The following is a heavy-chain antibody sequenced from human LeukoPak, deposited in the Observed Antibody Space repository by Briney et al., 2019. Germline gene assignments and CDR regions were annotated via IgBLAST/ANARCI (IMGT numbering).Heavy chain of an antibody. J-gene: IGHJ4*02. Sequence: PSETLSLTCTVDGGSISSSSYYWGWIRQPPGKGLEWIGSIYYSGSTYYNPSLKSRVAISVDTSKNQFSLKLSSVTAADTAVYYCARTVYSSGWYIDYWGQGTLVTVSS. CDR1: GGSISSSSYY. CDR3: ARTVYSSGWYIDY. V-gene: IGHV4-39*01. D-gene: IGHD6-19*01. CDR2: IYYSGST.